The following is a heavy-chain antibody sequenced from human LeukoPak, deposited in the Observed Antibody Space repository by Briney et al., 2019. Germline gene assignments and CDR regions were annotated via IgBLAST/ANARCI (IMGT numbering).Heavy chain of an antibody. CDR3: AKGGDWAAAGTDY. V-gene: IGHV3-30*18. J-gene: IGHJ4*02. D-gene: IGHD6-13*01. CDR1: GFTFSSYG. CDR2: ISYDGSIK. Sequence: PGGSLRLSCAASGFTFSSYGMHWVRQAPGKGLEWVAVISYDGSIKYYADSVKGRFTISRDNSKNTLYLQMNSLRTEDTAVYYCAKGGDWAAAGTDYWGQGTLVTVSS.